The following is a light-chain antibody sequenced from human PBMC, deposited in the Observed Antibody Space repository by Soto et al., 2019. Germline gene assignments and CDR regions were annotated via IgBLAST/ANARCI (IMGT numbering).Light chain of an antibody. CDR2: AAS. CDR1: QSISSY. Sequence: DIQMTQSPSSLSASVGDRVTITCRASQSISSYLNWYQQKPGKAPKLLIYAASSLQSGVPSRFSGSGSGTDFTLTISSLQPDDCATYYCQQSYSTPPTFGQGTKLEIK. V-gene: IGKV1-39*01. J-gene: IGKJ2*01. CDR3: QQSYSTPPT.